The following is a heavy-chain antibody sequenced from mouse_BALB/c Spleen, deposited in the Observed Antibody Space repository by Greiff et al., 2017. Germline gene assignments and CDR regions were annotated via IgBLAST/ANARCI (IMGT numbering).Heavy chain of an antibody. D-gene: IGHD2-1*01. CDR2: ISDGGSYT. V-gene: IGHV5-4*02. CDR3: ARGYGNYAWFAY. J-gene: IGHJ3*01. Sequence: EVKVVESGGGLVKPGGSLKLSCAASGFTFSDYYMYWVRQTPEKRLEWVATISDGGSYTYYPDSVKGRFTISRDNAKNNLYLQMSSLKSEDTAMYYCARGYGNYAWFAYWGQGTLVTVSA. CDR1: GFTFSDYY.